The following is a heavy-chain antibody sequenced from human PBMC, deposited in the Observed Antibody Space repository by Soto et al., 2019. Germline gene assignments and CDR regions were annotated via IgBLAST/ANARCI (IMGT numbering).Heavy chain of an antibody. D-gene: IGHD4-17*01. CDR1: GGSISSGGYY. J-gene: IGHJ4*02. V-gene: IGHV4-31*03. CDR2: IYYSGST. CDR3: ERHGDYGYFDY. Sequence: SETLSLTCTVSGGSISSGGYYWSWIRQHPGKGLEWIGYIYYSGSTYYNPSLKSRVTISVDTSKNQFSLKLSSVTAADTAVYYCERHGDYGYFDYWGQGTLVTVSS.